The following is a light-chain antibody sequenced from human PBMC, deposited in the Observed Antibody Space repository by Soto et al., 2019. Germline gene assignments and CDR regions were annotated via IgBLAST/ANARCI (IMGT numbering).Light chain of an antibody. CDR1: QGISSY. CDR3: QQFNSFPRT. J-gene: IGKJ1*01. V-gene: IGKV1-9*01. CDR2: VAS. Sequence: DIQLTQSPSFLSASVGDRVTVTCRASQGISSYLAWYQQKPGKAPKLLINVASTLQSGVPSRFRGSGSGTEFTLTISSLQTEDFATYYCQQFNSFPRTFGQGTKVEIK.